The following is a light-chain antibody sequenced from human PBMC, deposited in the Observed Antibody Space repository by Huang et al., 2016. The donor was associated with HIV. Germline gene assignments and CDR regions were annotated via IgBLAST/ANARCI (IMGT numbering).Light chain of an antibody. Sequence: DIQMTQSPSSLSASVGDRVTITCRASQDIRNFLAWFQQKPGKAPEALIYGASSLQSGVPPRFSGSGSGTDFTLTISSLQPEDFGTYYCQQYHSYPITFGPGTKVDIK. J-gene: IGKJ3*01. V-gene: IGKV1-16*01. CDR1: QDIRNF. CDR3: QQYHSYPIT. CDR2: GAS.